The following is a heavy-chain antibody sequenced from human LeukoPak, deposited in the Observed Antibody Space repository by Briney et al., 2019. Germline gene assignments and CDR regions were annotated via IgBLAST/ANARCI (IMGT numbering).Heavy chain of an antibody. D-gene: IGHD5-24*01. J-gene: IGHJ3*02. CDR1: GYTFTVYY. V-gene: IGHV1-2*02. CDR3: ARGGKGLQFHAFDI. Sequence: GASVTVSCKASGYTFTVYYMHWVRQAPGPGLEWMGWINPNSGGTNYAQKFQGRVTMTRDTSISTAYMELSRLRSDDTAVYYCARGGKGLQFHAFDIWGQGTMVTVSS. CDR2: INPNSGGT.